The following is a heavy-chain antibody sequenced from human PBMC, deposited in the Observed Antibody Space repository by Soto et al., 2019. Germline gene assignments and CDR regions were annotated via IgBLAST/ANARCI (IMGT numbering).Heavy chain of an antibody. J-gene: IGHJ4*02. D-gene: IGHD6-25*01. CDR3: ARAGLKYFVN. V-gene: IGHV4-34*01. CDR1: GVSVSGHS. CDR2: INQSGIT. Sequence: SETLSLTCAVSGVSVSGHSWSWIRQTPEKGLEWIGHINQSGITKHNPSLKSRVKIFLDTSKNHLSLNLASVTAGDTAVEVCARAGLKYFVNWCQGTLVNVFS.